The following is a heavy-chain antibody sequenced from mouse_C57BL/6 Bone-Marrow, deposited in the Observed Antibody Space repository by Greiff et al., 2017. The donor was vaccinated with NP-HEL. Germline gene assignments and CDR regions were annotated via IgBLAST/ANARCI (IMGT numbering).Heavy chain of an antibody. V-gene: IGHV1-81*01. CDR1: GYTFTSYG. J-gene: IGHJ1*03. CDR2: IYPRSGNT. D-gene: IGHD1-1*01. Sequence: VQLQQSGAELARPGASVKLSCKASGYTFTSYGISWVKQRTGQGLEWIGEIYPRSGNTYYNEKFKGKATLTADKSSSTAYMELRSLTSEDSAVYFCARDYGSSLNWYFDVWGTGTTVTVSS. CDR3: ARDYGSSLNWYFDV.